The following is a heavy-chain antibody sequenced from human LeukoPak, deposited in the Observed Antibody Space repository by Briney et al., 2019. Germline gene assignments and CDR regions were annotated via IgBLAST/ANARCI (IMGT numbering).Heavy chain of an antibody. D-gene: IGHD4-23*01. CDR1: GSTFSSYA. Sequence: GGSLRLSCAASGSTFSSYAMHWVRQAPGKGLEWVAVISYDGSNKYYADSVKGRFTISRDNSKNTLYLQMNSLRAEDTAVYYCARYYGGCFDYWGQGTLVTVSS. CDR2: ISYDGSNK. V-gene: IGHV3-30-3*01. J-gene: IGHJ4*02. CDR3: ARYYGGCFDY.